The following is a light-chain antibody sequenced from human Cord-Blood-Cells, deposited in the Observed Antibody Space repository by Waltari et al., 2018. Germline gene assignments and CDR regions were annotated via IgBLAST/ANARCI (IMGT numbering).Light chain of an antibody. V-gene: IGLV2-8*01. Sequence: QSALTQPTSASGSPGQSVTISCTGTTSDVGGYNYVSWYQQHPAKAPKLMIYEVSNRPSGVPDRFSGSKSGNTASLTVSGLHAEDEADYYCSSYAGSNNLVFGGGTKLTVL. CDR1: TSDVGGYNY. CDR3: SSYAGSNNLV. CDR2: EVS. J-gene: IGLJ2*01.